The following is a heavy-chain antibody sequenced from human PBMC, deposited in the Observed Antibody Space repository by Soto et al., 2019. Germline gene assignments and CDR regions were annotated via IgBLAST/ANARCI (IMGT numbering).Heavy chain of an antibody. V-gene: IGHV3-30*03. D-gene: IGHD3-9*01. CDR2: ISYDGSNK. CDR3: AVLRYFDWYSYRYYGMDV. J-gene: IGHJ6*02. CDR1: GFTFRSYG. Sequence: GGSLRLSCAASGFTFRSYGMHWVRQAPGKGLEWVAAISYDGSNKNYVDSVKGRFTISRDNSKNTLYLQMNSLRAEDTAVYYCAVLRYFDWYSYRYYGMDVWGQGTTVTVSS.